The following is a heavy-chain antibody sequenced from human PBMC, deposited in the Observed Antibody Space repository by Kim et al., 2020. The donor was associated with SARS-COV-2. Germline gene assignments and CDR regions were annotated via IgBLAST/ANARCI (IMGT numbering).Heavy chain of an antibody. CDR3: ATQFGRPDHY. V-gene: IGHV3-7*01. CDR1: GLTFSSYW. J-gene: IGHJ4*02. D-gene: IGHD3-10*01. Sequence: GGSLRLSCAASGLTFSSYWMSWVRQAPGQGLECVATIKPDGSQKYYVDSVKARFTISKDNAKNSLYLQMDSLRAEDTAVYYCATQFGRPDHYWGQCTLVT. CDR2: IKPDGSQK.